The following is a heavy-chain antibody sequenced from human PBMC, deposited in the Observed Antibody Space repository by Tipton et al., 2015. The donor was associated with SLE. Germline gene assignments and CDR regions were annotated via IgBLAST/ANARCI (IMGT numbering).Heavy chain of an antibody. Sequence: TLSLTCTVSGGSISSYYWSWIRQSPGKGLEWIGEINHSGSTNYNPSLKSRVTISVDTSKNQFSLKLSSVTAADTAVYYCGRQVGARFPYYYYYMDVWGKGTTVTVSS. V-gene: IGHV4-59*07. CDR1: GGSISSYY. D-gene: IGHD1-26*01. CDR2: INHSGST. CDR3: GRQVGARFPYYYYYMDV. J-gene: IGHJ6*03.